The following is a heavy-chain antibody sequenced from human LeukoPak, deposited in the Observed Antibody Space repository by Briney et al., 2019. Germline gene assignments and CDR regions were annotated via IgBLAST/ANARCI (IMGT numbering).Heavy chain of an antibody. D-gene: IGHD3-9*01. V-gene: IGHV1-18*04. Sequence: GASVKVSCKASGYTFTSYGISWVRQAPGQGLEWMGWISAYNGNTNYAQKLQGGVTMTTDTSTSTAYMELRSLRSDDTAVYYCARDIAYDILTGYSDFDYWGQGTLVTVSS. CDR3: ARDIAYDILTGYSDFDY. CDR1: GYTFTSYG. J-gene: IGHJ4*02. CDR2: ISAYNGNT.